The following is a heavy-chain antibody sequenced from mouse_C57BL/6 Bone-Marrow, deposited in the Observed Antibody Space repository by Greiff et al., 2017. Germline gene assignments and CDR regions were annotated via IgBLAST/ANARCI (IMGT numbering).Heavy chain of an antibody. CDR2: IDPENGDT. CDR3: KTVITTVVAYYCYFDV. V-gene: IGHV14-4*01. CDR1: GFNIKDDY. D-gene: IGHD1-1*01. Sequence: VQLQQSGAELVRPGASVKLSCTASGFNIKDDYMHWVKQRPEQGLEWIGWIDPENGDTESASKFQGKATITAATSSTTAYLPLSSLTSEDTDFYYCKTVITTVVAYYCYFDVWGTGTTVTVSS. J-gene: IGHJ1*03.